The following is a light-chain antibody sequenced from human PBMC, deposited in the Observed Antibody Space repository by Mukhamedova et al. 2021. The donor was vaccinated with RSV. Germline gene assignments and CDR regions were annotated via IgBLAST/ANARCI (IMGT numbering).Light chain of an antibody. CDR3: QQYYSNPQT. V-gene: IGKV4-1*01. CDR1: NY. Sequence: NYLAWYQQKAGQTPKLLIYWASIRESGVPDRFSGSGSVTDFTLTISSLQSEDVAVYYCQQYYSNPQTFGQGTKVEIK. J-gene: IGKJ1*01. CDR2: WAS.